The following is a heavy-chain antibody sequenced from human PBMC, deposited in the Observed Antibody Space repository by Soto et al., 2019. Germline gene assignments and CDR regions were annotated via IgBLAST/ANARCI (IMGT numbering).Heavy chain of an antibody. J-gene: IGHJ6*02. CDR1: GYTFTSYA. CDR3: ARLRRSGSYYYYYGMDV. V-gene: IGHV7-4-1*01. Sequence: ASVKVSCKASGYTFTSYAMNWVRQAPGQGLEWMGWINTNTGNPTYAQGFTGRFVFSLDTSVSTAYLQICSLKASDTAMYYCARLRRSGSYYYYYGMDVWGQGTTVTVSS. D-gene: IGHD3-10*01. CDR2: INTNTGNP.